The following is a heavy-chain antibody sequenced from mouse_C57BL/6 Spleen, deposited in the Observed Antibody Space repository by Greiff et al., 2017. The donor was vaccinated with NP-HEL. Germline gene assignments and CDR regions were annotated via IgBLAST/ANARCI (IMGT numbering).Heavy chain of an antibody. J-gene: IGHJ4*01. V-gene: IGHV3-6*01. CDR1: GYSITSGYY. Sequence: VQLKESGPGLVKPSQSLSLTCSVTGYSITSGYYWNWIRQFPGNKLEWMGYISYDGSNNYNPSLKNRISITRDTSKNQFFLKLNSVTTEDTATYYCAGGDYWGQGTSVTVSS. CDR3: AGGDY. CDR2: ISYDGSN.